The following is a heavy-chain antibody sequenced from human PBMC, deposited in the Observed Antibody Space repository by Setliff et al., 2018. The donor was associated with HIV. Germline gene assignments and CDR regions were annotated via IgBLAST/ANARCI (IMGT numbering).Heavy chain of an antibody. J-gene: IGHJ4*02. D-gene: IGHD6-19*01. CDR2: IYYSGST. V-gene: IGHV4-39*01. CDR3: IIAYSSGWLAPMGFDS. CDR1: AGSIRSSTYY. Sequence: PSETLSLTCTVSAGSIRSSTYYWAWIRQPPGKGLAWIGTIYYSGSTYYNPSLKSRATISVDTSKNQFSLKLSSVTAADTAVYYCIIAYSSGWLAPMGFDSWGQGTLVTVSS.